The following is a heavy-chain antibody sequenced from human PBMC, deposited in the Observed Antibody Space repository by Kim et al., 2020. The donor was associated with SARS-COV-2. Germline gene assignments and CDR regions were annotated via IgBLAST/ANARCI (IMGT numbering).Heavy chain of an antibody. J-gene: IGHJ4*02. CDR2: GGST. Sequence: GGSTEHADSVKGRFHTSRENSKNTLYLQRNTLRAEDTAVYHCAKGRGFDNWGQGTLVTVSS. V-gene: IGHV3-23*01. CDR3: AKGRGFDN.